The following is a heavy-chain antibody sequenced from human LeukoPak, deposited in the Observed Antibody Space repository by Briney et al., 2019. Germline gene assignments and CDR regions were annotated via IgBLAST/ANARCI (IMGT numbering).Heavy chain of an antibody. D-gene: IGHD2-15*01. V-gene: IGHV4-34*01. Sequence: SETLSLTCTVSGGSISNWCWSWIRLPPGKGLEWIGEINHSGSTNYNPSLKSRVTISVETSKNQFSLKLSSVTAADTAVYYCARRYCSGGSCYSGEYFQHWGQGTLVTVSS. CDR2: INHSGST. CDR1: GGSISNWC. J-gene: IGHJ1*01. CDR3: ARRYCSGGSCYSGEYFQH.